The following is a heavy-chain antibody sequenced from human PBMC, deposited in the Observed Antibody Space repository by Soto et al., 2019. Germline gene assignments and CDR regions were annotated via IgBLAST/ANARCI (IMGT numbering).Heavy chain of an antibody. CDR1: SGSISSSNW. J-gene: IGHJ4*02. Sequence: QVQLQESGPGLVKPSGTLSLTCAVSSGSISSSNWWSWVRQPPGKGLEWIGEIYHSGSTNYNPSLKSRVTISVDKSKNQFSLKLSSVTAADTAVYYCARRYCSGSSCYSYYFDYWGQGTLVTVSS. CDR2: IYHSGST. D-gene: IGHD2-15*01. CDR3: ARRYCSGSSCYSYYFDY. V-gene: IGHV4-4*02.